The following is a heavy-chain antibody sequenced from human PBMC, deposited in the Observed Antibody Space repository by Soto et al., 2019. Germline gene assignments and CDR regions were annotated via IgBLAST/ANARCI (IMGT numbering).Heavy chain of an antibody. Sequence: PSETLSLTCTVSGGSISSGGYYWGWIRQHPGKGLEWIAYIYYSGSTYYNPSLKSRVTISVDTSKNQFSLKLSSVTAADTAVYYCARLLCFGELSGCYGMDVWGQATTVTAP. CDR1: GGSISSGGYY. D-gene: IGHD3-10*01. CDR3: ARLLCFGELSGCYGMDV. J-gene: IGHJ6*02. CDR2: IYYSGST. V-gene: IGHV4-31*03.